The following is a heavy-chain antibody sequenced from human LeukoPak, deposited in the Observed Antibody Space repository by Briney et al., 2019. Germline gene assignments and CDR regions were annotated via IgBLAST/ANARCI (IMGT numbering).Heavy chain of an antibody. V-gene: IGHV3-30*04. Sequence: GRSLRLSCAASGFTFITYAMHWVRQAPGKGMEWVAVISYDGSNQYYADSVKGRFTISRDNSKNTLYLQMNSLRTEDTDLYYCARAFSVETPDYWGQGTLVTISS. J-gene: IGHJ4*02. CDR2: ISYDGSNQ. CDR1: GFTFITYA. CDR3: ARAFSVETPDY.